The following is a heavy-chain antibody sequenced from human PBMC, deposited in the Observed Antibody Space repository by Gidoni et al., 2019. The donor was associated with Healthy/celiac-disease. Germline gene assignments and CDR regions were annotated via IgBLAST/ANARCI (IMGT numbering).Heavy chain of an antibody. CDR1: GGSISSSSYY. Sequence: QLQLQESGPGLVKPSETLSLTCTVSGGSISSSSYYWGWIRQPPGTGLEWIVSIYYSGSTYYNPPRKSRVTISVDTSKNQFSLKLSSVTAADTAVYYCARAPGRIAAAGENYWGQGTLVTVSS. D-gene: IGHD6-13*01. CDR2: IYYSGST. J-gene: IGHJ4*02. V-gene: IGHV4-39*07. CDR3: ARAPGRIAAAGENY.